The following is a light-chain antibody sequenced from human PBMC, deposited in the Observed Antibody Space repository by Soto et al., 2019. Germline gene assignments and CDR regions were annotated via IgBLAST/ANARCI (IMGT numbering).Light chain of an antibody. V-gene: IGLV2-14*01. J-gene: IGLJ2*01. CDR3: SSYTSSSTLA. CDR1: SSDFGGYNY. CDR2: DVS. Sequence: QSALTQPASVSGSPGQSITISCTGTSSDFGGYNYVSWYQQHPGKAPKLMIYDVSNRPSGVSNRFSGSMSGNTASLTISGLQAEDEADYYCSSYTSSSTLAIAAGTKLTVL.